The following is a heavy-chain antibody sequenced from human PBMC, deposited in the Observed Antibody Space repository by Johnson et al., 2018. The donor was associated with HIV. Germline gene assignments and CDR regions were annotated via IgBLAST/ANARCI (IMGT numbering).Heavy chain of an antibody. Sequence: VLLVESGGSVIRPGGSLRLSCAASGFTFSSYWMHWVRQAPGKGLVWVSRIDPDGSSTSYADSVKGRFTISRDNSKNTLYLQMNSLRAEDTAVYYCAKRVPSKQLVDAFDIWGQGTMVTVSS. J-gene: IGHJ3*02. CDR1: GFTFSSYW. D-gene: IGHD6-6*01. CDR2: IDPDGSST. V-gene: IGHV3-74*02. CDR3: AKRVPSKQLVDAFDI.